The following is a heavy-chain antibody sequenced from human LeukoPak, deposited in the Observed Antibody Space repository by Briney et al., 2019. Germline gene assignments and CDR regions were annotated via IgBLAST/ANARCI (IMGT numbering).Heavy chain of an antibody. CDR2: IKDDGSEK. D-gene: IGHD3-10*01. CDR1: GFNFNTYW. Sequence: GGSLRLSCAASGFNFNTYWMTWVGQAPGKGLEWGANIKDDGSEKKYVDSVKGRFTLSRDNAKNSLYLHISTLRDEDTAVYYCATSVPGFGESLNYWGQGTLVTVSS. CDR3: ATSVPGFGESLNY. J-gene: IGHJ4*02. V-gene: IGHV3-7*01.